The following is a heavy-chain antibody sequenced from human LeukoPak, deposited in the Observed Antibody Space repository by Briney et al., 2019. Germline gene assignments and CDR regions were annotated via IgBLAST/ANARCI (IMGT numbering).Heavy chain of an antibody. CDR3: ARVKLSYANDLSTFDI. Sequence: SDTLSRSCTVQSRSISSYFWRWIRKSTWGRLECYGFIYYSGNTNYNPSLKSRVTISIDTSKNQFSLKLSSVTAADTAVYYCARVKLSYANDLSTFDIWGQGTMVTVSS. V-gene: IGHV4-59*07. D-gene: IGHD3-16*01. CDR2: IYYSGNT. CDR1: SRSISSYF. J-gene: IGHJ3*02.